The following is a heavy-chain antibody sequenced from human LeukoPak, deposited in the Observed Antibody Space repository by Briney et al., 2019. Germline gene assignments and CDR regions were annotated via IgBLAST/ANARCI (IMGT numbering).Heavy chain of an antibody. D-gene: IGHD6-13*01. V-gene: IGHV3-23*01. CDR1: GLVFNSNA. CDR2: ISGSGGST. CDR3: AKENGSWSYYFDY. Sequence: GGSLRLSCAASGLVFNSNAMSWVRQAPGKGLEWVSAISGSGGSTYYADSVKGRFTISRDNSKNTLYLQMNSLRAEDTAAYYCAKENGSWSYYFDYWGQRTLVTVSS. J-gene: IGHJ4*02.